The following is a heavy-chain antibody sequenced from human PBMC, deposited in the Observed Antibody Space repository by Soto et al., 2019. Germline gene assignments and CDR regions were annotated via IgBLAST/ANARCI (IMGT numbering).Heavy chain of an antibody. D-gene: IGHD3-10*01. CDR1: GFTVNDNY. J-gene: IGHJ4*02. CDR3: TRDSSYYGAGRGVLDY. CDR2: IYSSGNT. V-gene: IGHV3-66*01. Sequence: GGSLRLSCAVSGFTVNDNYLSWVRQAPGKGLEWVSVIYSSGNTDYADSVRGRFTVSRDTSKNTLYLQMNSLRAEDTAVYYCTRDSSYYGAGRGVLDYWGQGTLVTVSS.